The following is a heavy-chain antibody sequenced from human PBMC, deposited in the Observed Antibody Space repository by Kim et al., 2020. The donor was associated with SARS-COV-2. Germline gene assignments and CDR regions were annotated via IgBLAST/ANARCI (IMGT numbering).Heavy chain of an antibody. CDR2: T. CDR3: ARSYTGPAGLDY. V-gene: IGHV1-46*01. J-gene: IGHJ4*02. D-gene: IGHD1-1*01. Sequence: TTYSPSLQDRVTMTGDMSTSTFFLELSSLTSDDTAIYFCARSYTGPAGLDYWGQGTLVTVSS.